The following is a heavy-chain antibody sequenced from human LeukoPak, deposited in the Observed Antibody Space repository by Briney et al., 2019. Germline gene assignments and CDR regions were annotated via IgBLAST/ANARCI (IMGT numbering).Heavy chain of an antibody. CDR3: AKYSSSWCALDDAFDI. Sequence: GGSLRLSCAASGFTFSSYAMSWVRQAPGKGLEWVSAISGSGGSTYYADSVKGRFTISRDNSKNTLYLQMNSLRAEDTAVYYCAKYSSSWCALDDAFDIWGQGTMVTVSS. CDR1: GFTFSSYA. D-gene: IGHD6-13*01. CDR2: ISGSGGST. V-gene: IGHV3-23*01. J-gene: IGHJ3*02.